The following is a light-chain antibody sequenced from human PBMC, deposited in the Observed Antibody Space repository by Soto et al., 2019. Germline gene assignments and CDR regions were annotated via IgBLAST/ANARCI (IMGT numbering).Light chain of an antibody. CDR3: QQFNSYPFT. CDR1: QGIRSA. V-gene: IGKV1-13*02. CDR2: DAS. Sequence: AIQLTQSPSSLSAFVGDRVIITCRASQGIRSALAWYQQKPGKAPKLLIYDASSLENGVPSRFSGSGSGTDFTLTISSLQPEDSATFYCQQFNSYPFTFGQGTRLEIK. J-gene: IGKJ5*01.